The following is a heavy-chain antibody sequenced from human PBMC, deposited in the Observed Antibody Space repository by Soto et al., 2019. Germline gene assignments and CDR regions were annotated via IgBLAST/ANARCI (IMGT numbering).Heavy chain of an antibody. V-gene: IGHV4-39*01. Sequence: SETLSLTCTVSGGSISSSSYYWGWIRQPPGKGLEWIGSIYYSGSTYYNPSLKSRVTISVDTSKNQFSLKLSSVTAADTAVYYCAIAKGGWFDPWGQGTLVTVSS. CDR1: GGSISSSSYY. CDR3: AIAKGGWFDP. CDR2: IYYSGST. J-gene: IGHJ5*02.